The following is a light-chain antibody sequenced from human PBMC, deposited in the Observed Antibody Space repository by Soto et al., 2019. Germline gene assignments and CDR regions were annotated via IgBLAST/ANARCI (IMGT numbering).Light chain of an antibody. Sequence: QSVLTQPPSVSEAPGQRVTISCSGSSSNIGNNAVNWYQQLPGQAPKIVIYYDDLLTSGVSDRFSGSKSGTSASLAISALQSDDEADYYCAAWDDSLNAYVFGPGTKVTVL. CDR3: AAWDDSLNAYV. J-gene: IGLJ1*01. V-gene: IGLV1-36*01. CDR1: SSNIGNNA. CDR2: YDD.